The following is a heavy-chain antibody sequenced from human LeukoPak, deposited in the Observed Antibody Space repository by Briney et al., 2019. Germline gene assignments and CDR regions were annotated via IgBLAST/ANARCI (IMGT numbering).Heavy chain of an antibody. J-gene: IGHJ4*02. CDR3: ARFLPGGDEDY. D-gene: IGHD2-21*02. Sequence: EASVKVSCKASGYTSTGYYMHWVRQAPGQGLEWMGWINPNSGGTNYAQKFQGRVTMTRDTSISTAYMELSRLRSDDTAVYYCARFLPGGDEDYWGQGTLVTVSS. CDR2: INPNSGGT. CDR1: GYTSTGYY. V-gene: IGHV1-2*02.